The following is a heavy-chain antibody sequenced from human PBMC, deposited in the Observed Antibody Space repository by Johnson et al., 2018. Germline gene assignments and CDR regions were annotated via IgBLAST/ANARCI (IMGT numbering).Heavy chain of an antibody. J-gene: IGHJ6*02. CDR3: ANPPMTTLTTSLVDV. D-gene: IGHD4-11*01. Sequence: SLRLSCAAPGFTISSYGMHWVRQAPGKGLEWVAVISYDGSKKYYADSVKGRFTISRDNSKNTLYLQMNSLTTEDTAVYYCANPPMTTLTTSLVDVWGQGTTVTVSS. CDR1: GFTISSYG. V-gene: IGHV3-30*18. CDR2: ISYDGSKK.